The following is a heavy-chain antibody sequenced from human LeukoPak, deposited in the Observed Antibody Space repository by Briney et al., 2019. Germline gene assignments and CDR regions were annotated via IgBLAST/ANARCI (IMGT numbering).Heavy chain of an antibody. V-gene: IGHV1-69-2*01. CDR1: GYTFTDYY. CDR2: VDPEDVET. J-gene: IGHJ3*02. CDR3: ATVNCSGGSCQDNDAFDI. D-gene: IGHD2-15*01. Sequence: ASVKVSCKVSGYTFTDYYMHWVQQAPGKGLEWMGLVDPEDVETIYAEKFQGRVTITADTSTHTAYMELSSLRSEDTAVYYCATVNCSGGSCQDNDAFDIWGQGTMVTVSS.